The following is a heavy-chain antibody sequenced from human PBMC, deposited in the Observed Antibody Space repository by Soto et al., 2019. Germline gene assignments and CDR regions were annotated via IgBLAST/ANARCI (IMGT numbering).Heavy chain of an antibody. CDR1: VGSVSSGSYY. J-gene: IGHJ5*02. CDR2: IYYSGST. V-gene: IGHV4-61*01. CDR3: AREELRYQLPQNWGDP. Sequence: SETLSLTCTVSVGSVSSGSYYWSWIRQPPGKGLEWIGYIYYSGSTNYNPSLKSRVTISVDTSKNQFSLKLSSVTAADTAVYYCAREELRYQLPQNWGDPWGQGTLVTVSS. D-gene: IGHD2-2*01.